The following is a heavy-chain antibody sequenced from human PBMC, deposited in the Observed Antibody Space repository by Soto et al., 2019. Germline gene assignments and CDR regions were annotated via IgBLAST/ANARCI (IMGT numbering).Heavy chain of an antibody. CDR3: ARSPQPTRGIHWYFDF. J-gene: IGHJ2*01. D-gene: IGHD2-2*01. V-gene: IGHV3-30*03. CDR1: GFTFNTYG. CDR2: ISYDGVNK. Sequence: QVHLVESGGGVVQPGRSLGLSCVVSGFTFNTYGMHWVRQAPGKGLEWVAAISYDGVNKYYADSVKGRFTISRDNARDTLYVQMKSLRPEDTAVYYCARSPQPTRGIHWYFDFWGRGILVRVSS.